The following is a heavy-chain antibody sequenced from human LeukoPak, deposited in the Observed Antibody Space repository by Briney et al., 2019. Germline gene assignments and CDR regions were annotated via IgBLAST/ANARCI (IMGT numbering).Heavy chain of an antibody. V-gene: IGHV4-61*08. D-gene: IGHD5-12*01. Sequence: PSETLSLTCTVSGGSISSGGYYWSWIRQPPGKGLEWIGYIYYSGSTNYNPSLKSRVTISVDTSKNQFSLKLSSVTAADTAVYYCARGLLNSGLHPFDYWGQGTLVTVSS. CDR2: IYYSGST. J-gene: IGHJ4*02. CDR1: GGSISSGGYY. CDR3: ARGLLNSGLHPFDY.